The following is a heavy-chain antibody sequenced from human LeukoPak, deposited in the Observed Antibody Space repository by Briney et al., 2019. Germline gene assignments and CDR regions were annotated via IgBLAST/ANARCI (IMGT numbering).Heavy chain of an antibody. V-gene: IGHV3-48*04. Sequence: PAGGSLRLSCAASGFTFSIHSMNWVRQAPGKGLEWVSYISSSDSTIYYADSVKGRFTISRDNAKNSLYLQMNSLRAEDTAVYYCARSTGTLDYWGQGTLVTVSS. CDR1: GFTFSIHS. CDR3: ARSTGTLDY. J-gene: IGHJ4*02. CDR2: ISSSDSTI. D-gene: IGHD3-9*01.